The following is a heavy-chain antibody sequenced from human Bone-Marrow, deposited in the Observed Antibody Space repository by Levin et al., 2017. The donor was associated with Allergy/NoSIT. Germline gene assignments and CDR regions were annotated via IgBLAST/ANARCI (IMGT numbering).Heavy chain of an antibody. CDR1: GYSLAELS. J-gene: IGHJ6*02. V-gene: IGHV1-24*01. D-gene: IGHD2-15*01. CDR2: FDPGDGET. Sequence: ASVKVSCKVSGYSLAELSMHWVRQAPGKGLEWMGGFDPGDGETISAQRFRGRVTMTEDTSTDTAYMELSSLRSDDTAVYYCATENCSRAMCFSYGLDVWGQGTTVIVSS. CDR3: ATENCSRAMCFSYGLDV.